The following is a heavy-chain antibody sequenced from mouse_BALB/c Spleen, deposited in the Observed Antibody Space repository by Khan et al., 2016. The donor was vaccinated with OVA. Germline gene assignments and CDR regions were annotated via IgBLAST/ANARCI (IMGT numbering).Heavy chain of an antibody. CDR3: VRRPVPPYYFDS. V-gene: IGHV1-4*01. CDR1: GYTFTNYT. Sequence: QVQLQQPGAELARPGASVKMSCKASGYTFTNYTIHWIKQRPGQGLEWIGYINPSSNYSNYNQKFKDKATLTADKSSSTAYMQLSSLTSDDSSVYYCVRRPVPPYYFDSWGQGTTLTVSS. CDR2: INPSSNYS. J-gene: IGHJ2*01.